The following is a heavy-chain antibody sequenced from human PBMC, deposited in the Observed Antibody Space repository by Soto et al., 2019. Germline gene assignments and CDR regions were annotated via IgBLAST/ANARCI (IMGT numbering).Heavy chain of an antibody. J-gene: IGHJ5*02. CDR3: ARVAPNYDFWSGYPQPEFWFDP. V-gene: IGHV3-7*05. D-gene: IGHD3-3*01. Sequence: SLRLSCAAYGFTFSSYWLSWVRQAPGKGLEWVANIKQDGSEKYYVDSVKGRFTISRDNAKHSLYLQTNSLRAEDTAVYYCARVAPNYDFWSGYPQPEFWFDPWGQGTLVTVSS. CDR2: IKQDGSEK. CDR1: GFTFSSYW.